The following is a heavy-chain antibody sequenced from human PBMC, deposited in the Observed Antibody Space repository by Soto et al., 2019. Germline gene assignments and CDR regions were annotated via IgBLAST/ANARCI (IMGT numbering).Heavy chain of an antibody. CDR3: ARVEPPARYSSGWPPRNYYYYGMDV. CDR1: GFTFSSYA. V-gene: IGHV3-30-3*01. D-gene: IGHD6-19*01. CDR2: ISYDGSNK. Sequence: PGGSLRLSCAASGFTFSSYAMHWVRQAPGKGLEWVAVISYDGSNKYYADSVKGRFTISRDNSKNTLYLQMNSLRAEDTAVYYCARVEPPARYSSGWPPRNYYYYGMDVWGQGTTVTVSS. J-gene: IGHJ6*02.